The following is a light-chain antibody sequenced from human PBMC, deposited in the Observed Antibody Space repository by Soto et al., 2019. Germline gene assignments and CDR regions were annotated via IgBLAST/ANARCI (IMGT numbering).Light chain of an antibody. J-gene: IGKJ1*01. CDR2: GAS. CDR1: QSVSSSY. Sequence: ETVLTHSLRTLCFCRWEREALXSPASQSVSSSYLAWYQQKPGQAPRLLIYGASSRATGIPDRFSGSGSGTDFTLTISRLEPEDFAVYYCQQYGSSPRTFGQGTKVDIK. CDR3: QQYGSSPRT. V-gene: IGKV3-20*01.